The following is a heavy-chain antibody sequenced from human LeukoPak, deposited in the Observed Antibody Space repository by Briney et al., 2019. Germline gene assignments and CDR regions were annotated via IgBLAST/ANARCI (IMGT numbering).Heavy chain of an antibody. CDR1: GGSISSYY. V-gene: IGHV4-59*01. CDR2: IYYSGST. J-gene: IGHJ5*02. Sequence: PSETLSLTCTVSGGSISSYYWSWIRQPPGKGLEWVGYIYYSGSTNYNPSLKSRVTISVDTSKNQFSLKLSSVTAADTAVYYCARVQMTTVTSWFDPWGQGTLVTVSS. D-gene: IGHD4-17*01. CDR3: ARVQMTTVTSWFDP.